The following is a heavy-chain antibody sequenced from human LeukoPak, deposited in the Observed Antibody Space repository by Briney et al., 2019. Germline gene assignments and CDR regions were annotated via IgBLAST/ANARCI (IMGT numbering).Heavy chain of an antibody. CDR2: IVVGSGNT. V-gene: IGHV1-58*02. D-gene: IGHD2-15*01. Sequence: ASVKVSCKASGFTFTSSAMQWVRQARGQRLEWIGWIVVGSGNTNYAQKFQERVTITRDMSTSTAYMELSSLRSEDTAVYYCAAVGGSYCNGGSCYSGYFDYWGQGTLVTVSS. J-gene: IGHJ4*02. CDR3: AAVGGSYCNGGSCYSGYFDY. CDR1: GFTFTSSA.